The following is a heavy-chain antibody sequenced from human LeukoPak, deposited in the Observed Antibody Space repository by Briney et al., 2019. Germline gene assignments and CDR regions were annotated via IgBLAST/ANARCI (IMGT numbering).Heavy chain of an antibody. D-gene: IGHD3-10*01. J-gene: IGHJ3*01. CDR2: ISHTGSTM. CDR3: AIPPLSGTGSSRPLAEIDV. V-gene: IGHV3-48*04. CDR1: GFRFSSYS. Sequence: GGSLRLSCAASGFRFSSYSMNWVRQAPGKGLEWVSYISHTGSTMSYADSVKGRFTISRDNARNSLHLQMNSLRAEDTAVYYCAIPPLSGTGSSRPLAEIDVWGQGTMVTVSS.